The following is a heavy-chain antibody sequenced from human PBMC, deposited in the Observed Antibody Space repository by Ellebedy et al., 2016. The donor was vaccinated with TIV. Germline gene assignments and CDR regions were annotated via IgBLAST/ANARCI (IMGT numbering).Heavy chain of an antibody. Sequence: SETLSLXCTVSGASIRNYYWNWIRQPPGKGLERIGSIYYSGSTYYNPSLKSRVTISIDTSKRYFSLNLRSVTDADTAVYFCATYQGAAMVDAYDIWGQGTVVTVSS. V-gene: IGHV4-59*01. CDR1: GASIRNYY. J-gene: IGHJ3*02. D-gene: IGHD5-18*01. CDR3: ATYQGAAMVDAYDI. CDR2: IYYSGST.